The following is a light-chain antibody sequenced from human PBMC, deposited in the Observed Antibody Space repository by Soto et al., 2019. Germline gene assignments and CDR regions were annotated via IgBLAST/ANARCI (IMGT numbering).Light chain of an antibody. J-gene: IGLJ1*01. Sequence: QSVLTQPPSASGFRGQSVSISCTGTSSDVGYYDYVSWYQPHPGKAPKLVIYEVTKRPSGVPDRVSASKSGNTASLTVSGLRAEDEADYYCSSYAGSNNFVFGSGTKVTVL. CDR3: SSYAGSNNFV. V-gene: IGLV2-8*01. CDR2: EVT. CDR1: SSDVGYYDY.